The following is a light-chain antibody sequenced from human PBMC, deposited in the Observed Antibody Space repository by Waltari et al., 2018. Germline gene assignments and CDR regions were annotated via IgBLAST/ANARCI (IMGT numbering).Light chain of an antibody. CDR2: AAS. V-gene: IGKV3-20*01. CDR1: QSIGRY. J-gene: IGKJ1*01. CDR3: QNHERLPAT. Sequence: EIVFTQSPATSSLSPGERDTLSCRASQSIGRYLVWYQQKPGQAPRLLIYAASSRATGIPDRFSGSGSGTDFTLTISGLEPEDFAVYYCQNHERLPATFGQGTKVEIK.